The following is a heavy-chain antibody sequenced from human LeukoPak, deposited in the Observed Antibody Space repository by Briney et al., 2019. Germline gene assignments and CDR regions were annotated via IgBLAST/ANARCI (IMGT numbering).Heavy chain of an antibody. CDR2: IWYDGSNK. Sequence: GRSLRLSCAASGFTFSSCAMHWVRQAPGKGLEWVTLIWYDGSNKYYADSVRGRFTISRDNSKNTLYLQMNSLRGEDAAVYYCAKELMGFDYWGQGTLVTVSS. CDR3: AKELMGFDY. CDR1: GFTFSSCA. V-gene: IGHV3-33*06. J-gene: IGHJ4*02. D-gene: IGHD2-8*01.